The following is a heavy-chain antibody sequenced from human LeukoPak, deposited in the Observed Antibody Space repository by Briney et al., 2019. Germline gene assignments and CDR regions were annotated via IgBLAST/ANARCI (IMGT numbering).Heavy chain of an antibody. CDR2: IGGIGDNT. D-gene: IGHD3-9*01. CDR3: AKAPTFYYVLTGYSNDY. J-gene: IGHJ4*02. Sequence: GGSLRLSCAASGFTFSSDAMSWVRQFPGKGLELVSTIGGIGDNTHYADSVKGRFTISRDSSRNTLYLQMNTLRVEDTAIYYCAKAPTFYYVLTGYSNDYWGQGTLVTVSS. V-gene: IGHV3-23*01. CDR1: GFTFSSDA.